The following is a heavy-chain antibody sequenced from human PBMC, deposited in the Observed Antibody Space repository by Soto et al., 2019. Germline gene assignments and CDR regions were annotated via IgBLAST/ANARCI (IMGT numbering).Heavy chain of an antibody. CDR1: GGSISSGGYY. Sequence: QVQLQESGPGLVKPSQTLSLTCTVSGGSISSGGYYWSWIRQHSGKGLEWIGYIYYSGSTYYNPSLKSRVTISVDTSKNQFSLKLSSVTAADTAVYYCARDDPVASDAFDIWGQGTMVTVSS. CDR2: IYYSGST. D-gene: IGHD2-15*01. J-gene: IGHJ3*02. V-gene: IGHV4-31*03. CDR3: ARDDPVASDAFDI.